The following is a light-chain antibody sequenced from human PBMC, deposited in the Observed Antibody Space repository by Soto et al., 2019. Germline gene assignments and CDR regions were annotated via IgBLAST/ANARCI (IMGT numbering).Light chain of an antibody. Sequence: QSALTQPRSVSVSPGQSVTSSCTGTSSDIGGYNYVSWYQQHPGKAPKLMIYDVIKRPSGVPDRFSGSKSGNTASLTIYGLQAEDEADYYCCSYAGSYTHVFGTGTKVTVL. J-gene: IGLJ1*01. CDR2: DVI. V-gene: IGLV2-11*01. CDR3: CSYAGSYTHV. CDR1: SSDIGGYNY.